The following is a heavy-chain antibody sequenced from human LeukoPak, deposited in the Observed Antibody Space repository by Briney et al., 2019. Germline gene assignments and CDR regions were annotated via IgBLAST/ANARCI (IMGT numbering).Heavy chain of an antibody. CDR3: ARGEGASTYYYYYYMDV. J-gene: IGHJ6*03. CDR1: GYTFTGYY. Sequence: ASVKVSCKASGYTFTGYYMHWVRQAPGQGLEWMGWINPNSGGTNYAQKCQGRVTMTRDTSISTAYMELSRLRSDDTAVYYCARGEGASTYYYYYYMDVWGKGTTVTVSS. CDR2: INPNSGGT. D-gene: IGHD1-26*01. V-gene: IGHV1-2*02.